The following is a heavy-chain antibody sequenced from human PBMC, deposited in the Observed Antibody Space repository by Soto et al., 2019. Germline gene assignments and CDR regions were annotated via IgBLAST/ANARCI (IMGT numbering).Heavy chain of an antibody. J-gene: IGHJ3*02. CDR3: ARAYVWSGYDAFDI. D-gene: IGHD3-3*01. CDR1: GFTFSSYW. V-gene: IGHV3-74*01. Sequence: GESLKISCAASGFTFSSYWMHWVRQAPGKGLVWVSRINSDGSSTSYADSVKGRFTISRDNAKNTLYLQMNSLRAEDTAVYYCARAYVWSGYDAFDIWGQGTMVTVSS. CDR2: INSDGSST.